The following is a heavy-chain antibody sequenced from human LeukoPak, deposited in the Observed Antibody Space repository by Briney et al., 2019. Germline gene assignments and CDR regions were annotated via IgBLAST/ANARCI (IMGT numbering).Heavy chain of an antibody. Sequence: SETLSLTCTVSGYSISSGFYWGWIRQPPGKGLEWIGSFYHSGNTYYNPSLKSRVTISVDTSKNQFSLKLSSVTAADTAVYYCARLRSGWYLNWFDPWGQGTLVTVSS. CDR1: GYSISSGFY. J-gene: IGHJ5*02. CDR3: ARLRSGWYLNWFDP. D-gene: IGHD6-19*01. CDR2: FYHSGNT. V-gene: IGHV4-38-2*02.